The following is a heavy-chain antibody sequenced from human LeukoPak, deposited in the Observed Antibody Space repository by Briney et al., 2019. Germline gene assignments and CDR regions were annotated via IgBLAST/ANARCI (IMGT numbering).Heavy chain of an antibody. Sequence: ASVKVSCKASGYTFTNYYMHWVRQAPGQGLEWMGWINPKSGGTNYAQKFQGRVTMTRDTSISTAYMEPNRLRSDDTAVYYCARDGSSWSNWFDPWGQGTLVTVSS. CDR3: ARDGSSWSNWFDP. D-gene: IGHD6-13*01. CDR1: GYTFTNYY. J-gene: IGHJ5*02. V-gene: IGHV1-2*02. CDR2: INPKSGGT.